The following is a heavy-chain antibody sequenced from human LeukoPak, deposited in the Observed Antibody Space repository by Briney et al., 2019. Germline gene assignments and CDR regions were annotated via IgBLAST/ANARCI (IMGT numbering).Heavy chain of an antibody. CDR2: IYPGDSDT. Sequence: GESLKISCKGSGYSFTSYWIGWVRQMPGKGLEWMGVIYPGDSDTRYSPSFQGQVTISADKSIRTAYLQWSSLRASDTAMYYCARQKKYSTSWYLDYWGQGTLVTVSS. J-gene: IGHJ4*02. CDR3: ARQKKYSTSWYLDY. D-gene: IGHD6-13*01. CDR1: GYSFTSYW. V-gene: IGHV5-51*01.